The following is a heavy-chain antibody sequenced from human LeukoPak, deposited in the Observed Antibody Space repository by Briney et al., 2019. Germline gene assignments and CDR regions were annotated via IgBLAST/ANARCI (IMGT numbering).Heavy chain of an antibody. CDR3: ATLSVFGILY. Sequence: GGSLRLSCAASGFTFSNGWMSWVRQAPGKGLEWVGRIKSKTDGETTDYAAPVRGRFTISRDDSKNTLYLQMNSLKTEDTAVYYCATLSVFGILYWGQGTLVTVSS. CDR1: GFTFSNGW. J-gene: IGHJ4*02. CDR2: IKSKTDGETT. D-gene: IGHD3-16*01. V-gene: IGHV3-15*01.